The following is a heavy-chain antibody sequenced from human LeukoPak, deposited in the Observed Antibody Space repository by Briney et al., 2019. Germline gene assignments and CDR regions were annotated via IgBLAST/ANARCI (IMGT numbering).Heavy chain of an antibody. CDR1: GYTFTSYY. CDR2: INPSGGST. J-gene: IGHJ6*03. V-gene: IGHV1-46*01. Sequence: VASVKVSCKASGYTFTSYYMHWVRQAPGQGLEWMGIINPSGGSTSYAQKFQGRVTMTRDMSTSTVYMELSSLRSDDTAVYYCARDDYYYYMDVWGKGTTVTVSS. CDR3: ARDDYYYYMDV.